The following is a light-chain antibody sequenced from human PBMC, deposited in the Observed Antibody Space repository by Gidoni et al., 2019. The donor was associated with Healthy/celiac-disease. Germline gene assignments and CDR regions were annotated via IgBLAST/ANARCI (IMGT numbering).Light chain of an antibody. V-gene: IGKV1-27*01. Sequence: DIQMTQSPSSLSASVGDRVTITCRASQGISNYLAWYQQKAGKVTKLLIYAASTLQSGVPSRFSGNGSGTDFTLTISSLQPEDVATYYCQKYNSAPRTFGQGTKVEIK. CDR2: AAS. J-gene: IGKJ1*01. CDR1: QGISNY. CDR3: QKYNSAPRT.